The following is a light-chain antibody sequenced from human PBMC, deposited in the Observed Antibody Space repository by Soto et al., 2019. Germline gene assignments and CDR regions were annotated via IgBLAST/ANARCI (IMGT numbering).Light chain of an antibody. CDR1: QNVGNS. V-gene: IGKV3-15*01. CDR3: QHYNNWPPYT. CDR2: GAT. Sequence: EIVMTQSPATLSVSPGERATLSCRASQNVGNSLAWYQQKPGQAPRRLIYGATTRATGIPARLSGSGSGTDFILTIISMQSDDFAVYYCQHYNNWPPYTFGQGTKVEIK. J-gene: IGKJ2*01.